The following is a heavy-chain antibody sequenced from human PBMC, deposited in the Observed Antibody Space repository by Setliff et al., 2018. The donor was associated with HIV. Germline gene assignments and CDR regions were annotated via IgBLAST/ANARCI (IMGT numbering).Heavy chain of an antibody. CDR2: ISSGSSAI. Sequence: GGSLRLSCAASGFTFSTYNMNWVRQAPGKGLEWVSYISSGSSAIYYADSVKGRFTISRDNAKNSLYLQMNSLRAEDTAVYYCARVFSSSWYGIDCWGQGTLVTVSS. D-gene: IGHD6-13*01. CDR1: GFTFSTYN. V-gene: IGHV3-48*01. CDR3: ARVFSSSWYGIDC. J-gene: IGHJ4*02.